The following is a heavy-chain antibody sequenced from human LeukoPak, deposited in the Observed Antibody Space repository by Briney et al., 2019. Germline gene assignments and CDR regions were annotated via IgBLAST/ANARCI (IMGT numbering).Heavy chain of an antibody. CDR2: ISYDGSNK. J-gene: IGHJ5*02. D-gene: IGHD6-13*01. Sequence: PGGSLRLSCAASGFTFSSYAMHWVRQAPGKGLEWVAVISYDGSNKYYADSVKGRFTISRDNSKNTLYLQMNSLRAEDTAVYYCAKGEESSSWYGNNWFDPWGQGTQVTVSS. V-gene: IGHV3-30*04. CDR3: AKGEESSSWYGNNWFDP. CDR1: GFTFSSYA.